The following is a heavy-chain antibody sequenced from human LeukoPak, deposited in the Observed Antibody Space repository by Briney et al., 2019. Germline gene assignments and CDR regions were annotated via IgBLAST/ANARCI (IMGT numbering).Heavy chain of an antibody. D-gene: IGHD6-19*01. V-gene: IGHV4-59*01. J-gene: IGHJ4*02. Sequence: SETLSLTCTVSGGSISSYYWSWIRQPPGEGLEWIGYIYYSGSTNYNPSLKSRVTISVDTSKNQFSLKLSSVTAADTAVYYCARGGSSGCPDYWGQGTLVTVSS. CDR3: ARGGSSGCPDY. CDR1: GGSISSYY. CDR2: IYYSGST.